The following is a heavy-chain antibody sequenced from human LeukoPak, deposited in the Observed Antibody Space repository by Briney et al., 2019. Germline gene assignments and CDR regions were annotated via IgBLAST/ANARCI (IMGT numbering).Heavy chain of an antibody. CDR1: GGSISSYC. Sequence: SETLSLTCTVSGGSISSYCSSWIRQPPGKGLEWIGYIYYSGSTNYNPSLKSRVTISVDTSKNQFSLKLSSVTAADTAVYYCARSRGGYSQIDYWGQGTLVTVSS. CDR3: ARSRGGYSQIDY. J-gene: IGHJ4*02. V-gene: IGHV4-59*01. D-gene: IGHD5-18*01. CDR2: IYYSGST.